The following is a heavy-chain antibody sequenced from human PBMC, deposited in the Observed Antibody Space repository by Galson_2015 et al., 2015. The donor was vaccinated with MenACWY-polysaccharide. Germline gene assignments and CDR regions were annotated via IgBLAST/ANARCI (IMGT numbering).Heavy chain of an antibody. V-gene: IGHV1-8*01. Sequence: SVKASCKASGYTFTSYDINWVRQATGQGLEWMGWMNPNSGNTGYAQKFQGRVTMTRNTSISTAYMELSSLRSEDTAVYYCARERGVAGAYDAFEIWGQGTMVTVSS. J-gene: IGHJ3*02. D-gene: IGHD3-16*01. CDR2: MNPNSGNT. CDR3: ARERGVAGAYDAFEI. CDR1: GYTFTSYD.